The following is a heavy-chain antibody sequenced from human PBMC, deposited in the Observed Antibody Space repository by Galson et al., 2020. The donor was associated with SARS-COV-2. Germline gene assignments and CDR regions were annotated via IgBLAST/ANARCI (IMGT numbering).Heavy chain of an antibody. J-gene: IGHJ4*02. Sequence: CKTSGYIFSSYGISWVRQAPGQGLEWMGWISAYNGNTNYAQKVQGRVTMTTDTSTSTAYMEVRSLRSDDTAVYYCARGGIVVVTAPLDYWGQGTLVIVSS. V-gene: IGHV1-18*04. CDR2: ISAYNGNT. D-gene: IGHD2-21*02. CDR1: GYIFSSYG. CDR3: ARGGIVVVTAPLDY.